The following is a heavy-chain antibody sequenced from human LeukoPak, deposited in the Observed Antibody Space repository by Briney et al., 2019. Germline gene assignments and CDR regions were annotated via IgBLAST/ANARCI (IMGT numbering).Heavy chain of an antibody. D-gene: IGHD6-13*01. Sequence: SETLSLTCTVSGGSISSGDYYWGWIRQPPGKGLEWIGSIYYSGSTYYNPSLKGRVTISVDTSRNQFSLKLSSVTAADTAVYYCVSLGSWSHHFDYWGQGTLVTVSS. CDR1: GGSISSGDYY. V-gene: IGHV4-39*01. CDR3: VSLGSWSHHFDY. CDR2: IYYSGST. J-gene: IGHJ4*02.